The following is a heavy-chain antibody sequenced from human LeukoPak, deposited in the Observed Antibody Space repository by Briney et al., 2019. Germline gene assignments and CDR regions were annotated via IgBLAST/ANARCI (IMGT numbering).Heavy chain of an antibody. CDR1: GFPFEIYW. V-gene: IGHV3-7*01. D-gene: IGHD6-19*01. Sequence: GGSLRLSCVASGFPFEIYWMSWVRQGPGKGLEWVANIQSEGSEEYYADSVKGRLTVSRDNAKNSLFLQMNSLRVEDTAVYYCAKEKTVAGWYFDLWGRGTLVTVSS. CDR3: AKEKTVAGWYFDL. J-gene: IGHJ2*01. CDR2: IQSEGSEE.